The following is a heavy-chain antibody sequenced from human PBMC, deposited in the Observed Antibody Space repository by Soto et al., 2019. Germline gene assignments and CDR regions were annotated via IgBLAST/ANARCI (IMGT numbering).Heavy chain of an antibody. CDR2: IYYSGST. D-gene: IGHD5-18*01. V-gene: IGHV4-39*01. CDR1: GGSVTSGSYY. J-gene: IGHJ4*02. Sequence: SETLSLTCTVSGGSVTSGSYYWGWIRQPPGKGLDWIGSIYYSGSTYYNPSLKSRVTISVDTSKNQFSLKLSSVTAADTAVYYCARHVAYSYGYGDYWGQGTQVTVSS. CDR3: ARHVAYSYGYGDY.